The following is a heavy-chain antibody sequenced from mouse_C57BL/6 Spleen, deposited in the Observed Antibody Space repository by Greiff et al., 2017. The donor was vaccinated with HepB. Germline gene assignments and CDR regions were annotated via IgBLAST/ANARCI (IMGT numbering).Heavy chain of an antibody. CDR3: ARTTVVAHGYVDG. V-gene: IGHV1-64*01. J-gene: IGHJ1*03. Sequence: QVQLQQPGAELVKPGASVKLSCKASGYTFTSYWMHWVKQRPGQGLEWIGMIHPNSGSTNYNEKFKSKATLTVDKSSSTAYMQLSSLTSEDSAVYDWARTTVVAHGYVDGWGTGTTVTVAS. CDR2: IHPNSGST. D-gene: IGHD1-1*01. CDR1: GYTFTSYW.